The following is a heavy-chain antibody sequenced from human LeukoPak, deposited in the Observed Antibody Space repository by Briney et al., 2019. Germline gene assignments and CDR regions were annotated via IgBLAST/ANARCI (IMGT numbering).Heavy chain of an antibody. CDR2: INHSGST. CDR1: GVSFSGYY. CDR3: ARALGGAVAGTFDY. J-gene: IGHJ4*02. Sequence: KASETLSLTCAVYGVSFSGYYWSWIRQPPGNGLEWIGEINHSGSTNYNPSLQSRVTISVDTSTNQFSLKLSSVTAADTAVYYCARALGGAVAGTFDYWGQGTLVTVSS. V-gene: IGHV4-34*01. D-gene: IGHD6-19*01.